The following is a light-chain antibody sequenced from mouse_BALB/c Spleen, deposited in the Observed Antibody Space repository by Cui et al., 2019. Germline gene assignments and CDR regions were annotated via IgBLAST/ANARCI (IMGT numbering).Light chain of an antibody. J-gene: IGKJ5*01. Sequence: DILMTQSPSSMSVSLGDTVSITCHASQDISSNIGWLQQKPGKSFKGLIYHGTNLEDGVPSRFSGSGSGADYSLTISSLESEDFADYYCVQYAQFPPTFGAGTKLELK. V-gene: IGKV14-100*01. CDR2: HGT. CDR1: QDISSN. CDR3: VQYAQFPPT.